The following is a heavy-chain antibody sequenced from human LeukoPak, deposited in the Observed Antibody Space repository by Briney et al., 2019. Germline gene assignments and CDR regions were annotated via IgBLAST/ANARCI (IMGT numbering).Heavy chain of an antibody. CDR3: ARAYCSSTSCYLYYDY. V-gene: IGHV3-74*01. Sequence: GGSLRLSCAASGFAFSSYWMHWVRQAPGKGLVWVSRSNGDGSSTSYADSVKGRFTISRDNSKNTLYHQMNSLRAEDTAVYYCARAYCSSTSCYLYYDYWGQGTLVTVSS. CDR1: GFAFSSYW. CDR2: SNGDGSST. J-gene: IGHJ4*02. D-gene: IGHD2-2*01.